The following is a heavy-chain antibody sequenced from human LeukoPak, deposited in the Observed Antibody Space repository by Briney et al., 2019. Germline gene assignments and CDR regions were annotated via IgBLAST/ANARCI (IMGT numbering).Heavy chain of an antibody. CDR2: IYTSGST. CDR1: GGSISSYY. V-gene: IGHV4-4*07. J-gene: IGHJ6*03. Sequence: SETLSLTCTVSGGSISSYYWSWIRQPAGKGLEWIGRIYTSGSTNYNPSLKSRVTMSVDTSKNQFSLKLSSVTAADTAVYYCARVDVFGVVSSDYYYYYMDVWGKGTTVTVSS. D-gene: IGHD3-3*01. CDR3: ARVDVFGVVSSDYYYYYMDV.